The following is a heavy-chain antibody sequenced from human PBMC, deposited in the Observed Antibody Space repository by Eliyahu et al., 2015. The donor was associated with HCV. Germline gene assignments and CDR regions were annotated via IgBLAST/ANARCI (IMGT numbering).Heavy chain of an antibody. CDR3: ARRGWLLEDLGWFDP. Sequence: QLQLQESGPGLVKPSETLSLTCTVXGXSISSXSYYWGWIRQPPGKGLEWIGSIYYSGGTYYNPSLKSRVTISVDTSKNQFSLKLSSVTAADTAVYYCARRGWLLEDLGWFDPWGQGTLVTVSS. J-gene: IGHJ5*02. D-gene: IGHD4-23*01. V-gene: IGHV4-39*07. CDR2: IYYSGGT. CDR1: GXSISSXSYY.